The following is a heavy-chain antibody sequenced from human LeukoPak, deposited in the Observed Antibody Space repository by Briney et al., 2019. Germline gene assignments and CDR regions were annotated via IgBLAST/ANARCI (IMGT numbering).Heavy chain of an antibody. CDR1: GGTFSSYA. J-gene: IGHJ4*02. CDR3: ARVPAGVVVVIGEMDY. CDR2: IIPIFGTA. Sequence: ASVKVSCKAPGGTFSSYAISWARQAPGQGLEWMGGIIPIFGTANYAQKFQGRVTITADESTSTAYMELSSLRSEDTAVYYCARVPAGVVVVIGEMDYWGQGTLVTVSS. D-gene: IGHD3-22*01. V-gene: IGHV1-69*13.